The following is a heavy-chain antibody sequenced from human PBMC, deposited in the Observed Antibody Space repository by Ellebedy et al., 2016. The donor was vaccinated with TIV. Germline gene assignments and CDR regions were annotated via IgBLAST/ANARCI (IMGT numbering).Heavy chain of an antibody. V-gene: IGHV3-48*04. D-gene: IGHD4-17*01. CDR3: ATDGSYGDYLSPAHAFEI. Sequence: GGSLRLSCVASGFPFSPYSMNWVRQAPGKGLEWVSYISGSSLTTFYADSVRGRFTISRDNAESSLYLQMNSLRAEDTAVYYCATDGSYGDYLSPAHAFEIWGQGTMVAVSS. CDR2: ISGSSLTT. J-gene: IGHJ3*02. CDR1: GFPFSPYS.